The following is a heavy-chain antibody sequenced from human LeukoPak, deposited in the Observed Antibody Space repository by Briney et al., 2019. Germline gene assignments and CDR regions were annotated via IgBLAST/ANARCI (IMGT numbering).Heavy chain of an antibody. CDR3: ARGYCGGDCPRDDDAFDI. D-gene: IGHD2-21*02. V-gene: IGHV3-66*01. CDR2: VYSSGTT. Sequence: WGSLRLSCAASGLTVSSNYMTWVRHAPGPGLARVSTVYSSGTTYYADSVKGRFAISRDSSKNTLYLQMNSLRADDTAVYYCARGYCGGDCPRDDDAFDIWGQGTTVTVSS. J-gene: IGHJ3*02. CDR1: GLTVSSNY.